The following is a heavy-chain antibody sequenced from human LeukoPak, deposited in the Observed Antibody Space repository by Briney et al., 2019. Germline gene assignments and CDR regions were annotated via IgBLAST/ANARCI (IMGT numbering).Heavy chain of an antibody. CDR2: VRNDGSNE. D-gene: IGHD6-19*01. CDR1: GFAFSTYW. Sequence: GGSLRLSCAASGFAFSTYWMHWVRQAPGKGLEWVAFVRNDGSNEYYAESVRGRFTISRDNSKKTVYLQMDSLRAEDTALYYCSFSLGYNSGPGGAFDFWGQGTMVTVSS. J-gene: IGHJ3*01. V-gene: IGHV3-30*02. CDR3: SFSLGYNSGPGGAFDF.